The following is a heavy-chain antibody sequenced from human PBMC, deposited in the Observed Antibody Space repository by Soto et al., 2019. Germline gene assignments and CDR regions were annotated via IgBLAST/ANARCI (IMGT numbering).Heavy chain of an antibody. Sequence: GGSLRLSCSASGFTFSSYAMHWVRQAPGKGLEYVSAISSNGGSTYYADSVKGRFTISRDNSKNTLYLQMSSLRAEDTAVYYCVKGYPLGIVGATNFDYWGQGTLVTVSS. J-gene: IGHJ4*02. CDR3: VKGYPLGIVGATNFDY. CDR1: GFTFSSYA. V-gene: IGHV3-64D*08. CDR2: ISSNGGST. D-gene: IGHD1-26*01.